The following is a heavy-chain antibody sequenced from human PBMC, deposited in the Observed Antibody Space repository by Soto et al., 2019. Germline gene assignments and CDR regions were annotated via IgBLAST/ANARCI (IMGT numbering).Heavy chain of an antibody. CDR3: ERSCTDAFDI. Sequence: QVQLVESGGGVVQPGRSLRLSCAASGFTFSSYAMHWVRQAPGTGLEWVAVISYAGSNQYYADSVKGRFTISRDNSKNTLYMQMNSLRAEDTAVYYCERSCTDAFDIWGQGTMVTVSS. CDR1: GFTFSSYA. CDR2: ISYAGSNQ. V-gene: IGHV3-30-3*01. J-gene: IGHJ3*02. D-gene: IGHD2-2*01.